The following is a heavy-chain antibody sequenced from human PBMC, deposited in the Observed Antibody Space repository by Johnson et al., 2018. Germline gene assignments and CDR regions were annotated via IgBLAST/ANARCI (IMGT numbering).Heavy chain of an antibody. CDR1: GFTFSNYA. CDR3: AREDSPYHREYFRH. V-gene: IGHV3-30*04. CDR2: ISYDGSNT. D-gene: IGHD2-15*01. J-gene: IGHJ1*01. Sequence: VQLVESGGGVVQPGRSLRLSCAASGFTFSNYALHWVRQAPGKGLEWVALISYDGSNTYYADSVKGRFTMSRDNSKNTVYLQMNSLTVEDTAINYCAREDSPYHREYFRHWGQGTLVLVSS.